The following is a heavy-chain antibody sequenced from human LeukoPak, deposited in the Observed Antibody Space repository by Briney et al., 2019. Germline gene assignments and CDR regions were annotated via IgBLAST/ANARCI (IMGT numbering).Heavy chain of an antibody. Sequence: GGSLRLSCAASGFTFSSYAMSWVRQAPGKGLEWVSAISGSGGSTYYADSVKGRFTISRDNSNNTLYLQMNSLRAEDTAVYYCAKDTFSLDYYDSSGYNFDYWGQGTLVTVSS. V-gene: IGHV3-23*01. CDR3: AKDTFSLDYYDSSGYNFDY. CDR1: GFTFSSYA. CDR2: ISGSGGST. J-gene: IGHJ4*02. D-gene: IGHD3-22*01.